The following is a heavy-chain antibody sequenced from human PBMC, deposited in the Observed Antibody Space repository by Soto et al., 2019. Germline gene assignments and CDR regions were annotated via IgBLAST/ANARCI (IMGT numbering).Heavy chain of an antibody. J-gene: IGHJ4*02. Sequence: VASVKVSCKTSGGTFSSYAISWVRQAPGQGLEWMGGIIPMFGTANYAQKFQGRVTITADESTSTAYMELGSLRSEDTAVYYCARSRANYYDSRGYYYSTFDYWGQGTLVTVSS. CDR1: GGTFSSYA. D-gene: IGHD3-22*01. CDR2: IIPMFGTA. V-gene: IGHV1-69*13. CDR3: ARSRANYYDSRGYYYSTFDY.